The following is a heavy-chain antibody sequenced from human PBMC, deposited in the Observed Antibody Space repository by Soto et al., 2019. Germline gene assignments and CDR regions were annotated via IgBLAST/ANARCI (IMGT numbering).Heavy chain of an antibody. CDR2: IDPSDSQT. CDR3: ARQIYDSDTGPNFQYYFES. J-gene: IGHJ4*02. Sequence: GESLTISCNGSGYSFAGYWITWVRQKPGKGLEWMGRIDPSDSQTYYSPSFRGHVTISATKSITTVFLQWSSLRASDTAMYYCARQIYDSDTGPNFQYYFESWGQGTPVTVSS. D-gene: IGHD3-22*01. CDR1: GYSFAGYW. V-gene: IGHV5-10-1*01.